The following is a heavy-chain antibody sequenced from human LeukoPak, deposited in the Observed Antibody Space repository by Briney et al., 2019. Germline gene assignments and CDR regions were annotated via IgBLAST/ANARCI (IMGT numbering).Heavy chain of an antibody. CDR2: INHSGST. D-gene: IGHD2-8*01. Sequence: PSETLSLTCAVYGGSFSGYYWSWIRQPPGKGLEWLGEINHSGSTNYNPSLKSRVTISVDTSKNQFSLKLSSVTAADTAVYYCARGPRDIVLMVYAPSFEYWGQGTLVTVSS. CDR3: ARGPRDIVLMVYAPSFEY. V-gene: IGHV4-34*01. J-gene: IGHJ4*02. CDR1: GGSFSGYY.